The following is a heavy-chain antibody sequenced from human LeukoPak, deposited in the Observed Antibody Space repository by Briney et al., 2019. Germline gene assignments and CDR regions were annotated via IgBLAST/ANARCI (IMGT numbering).Heavy chain of an antibody. D-gene: IGHD6-19*01. CDR2: INTNTGNP. Sequence: ASVKVSCKASGSTFTSYAMNWVRQAPGQGLEWMGWINTNTGNPTYAQGFTGRFVFSLDTSVSTAYLQISSLKAEDTAVYYCARDWVSSGWPRHFDYWGQGTLVTVSS. CDR3: ARDWVSSGWPRHFDY. CDR1: GSTFTSYA. J-gene: IGHJ4*02. V-gene: IGHV7-4-1*02.